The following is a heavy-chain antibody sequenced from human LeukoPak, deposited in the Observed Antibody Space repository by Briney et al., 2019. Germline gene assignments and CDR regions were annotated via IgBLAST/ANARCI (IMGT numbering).Heavy chain of an antibody. V-gene: IGHV3-66*01. D-gene: IGHD3-10*01. CDR2: IYSGGST. CDR1: GFTFSSYS. CDR3: ARDKTRLWFGENKGANDY. J-gene: IGHJ4*02. Sequence: GGSLRLSCAASGFTFSSYSMNWVRQAPGKGLEWVSVIYSGGSTYYADSVKGRFTISKDISKNTVSLQMDSLRAEDTAVYYCARDKTRLWFGENKGANDYWGQGTLVTVSS.